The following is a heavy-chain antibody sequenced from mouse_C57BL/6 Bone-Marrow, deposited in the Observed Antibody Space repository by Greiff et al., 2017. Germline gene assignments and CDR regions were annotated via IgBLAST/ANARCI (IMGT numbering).Heavy chain of an antibody. J-gene: IGHJ2*01. V-gene: IGHV1-64*01. D-gene: IGHD2-3*01. CDR1: GYTFTSYW. CDR2: IHPNSGST. CDR3: AREDGYYGDY. Sequence: QVQLQQPGAELVKPGASVKLSCKASGYTFTSYWMHWVKQRPGQGLEWIGMIHPNSGSTNYNEKFKSKATLTVDKSSSTAYMQLSNLTSEDSAVYYCAREDGYYGDYWGQGTTLTVSS.